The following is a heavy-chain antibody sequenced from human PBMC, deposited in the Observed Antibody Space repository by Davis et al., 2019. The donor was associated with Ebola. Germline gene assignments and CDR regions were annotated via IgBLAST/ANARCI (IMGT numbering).Heavy chain of an antibody. D-gene: IGHD6-19*01. J-gene: IGHJ4*02. V-gene: IGHV3-7*01. CDR1: RFSLSSYG. Sequence: PGGSLRLSCLASRFSLSSYGMTSVRRTAWIWLECVAYINKDGSAKDYVGSVKGRFTISRDNALNSLYLQMNSLRAEDTAVYYCAGGEGWLKVYWGQGILVTVSS. CDR3: AGGEGWLKVY. CDR2: INKDGSAK.